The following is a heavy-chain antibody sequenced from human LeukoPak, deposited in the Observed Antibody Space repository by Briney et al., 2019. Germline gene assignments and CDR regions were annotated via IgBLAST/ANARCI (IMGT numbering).Heavy chain of an antibody. Sequence: PGGSLRLSCAASGFRFSDAAMTWVRQAPGKGLEWVSLIGSVGHSTYYGDSVKGRFTISRYNSKNTLSLQMNSLRVEDTAIYYCAKDIELSILGLGTMVTVSS. V-gene: IGHV3-23*01. D-gene: IGHD3-16*02. CDR2: IGSVGHST. J-gene: IGHJ3*02. CDR1: GFRFSDAA. CDR3: AKDIELSI.